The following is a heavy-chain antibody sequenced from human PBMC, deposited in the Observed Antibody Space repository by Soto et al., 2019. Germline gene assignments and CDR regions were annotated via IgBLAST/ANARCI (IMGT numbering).Heavy chain of an antibody. Sequence: PGGSLRLSCAASGISFSNYWMHWVRRVPGKGPVWVSRINSDGSVTDYADSVKGRFTISRDNAKNTLYLQMDSLRAEDTAVYYCATLITSWGQGTMVTVSS. CDR2: INSDGSVT. CDR1: GISFSNYW. D-gene: IGHD3-10*01. V-gene: IGHV3-74*01. CDR3: ATLITS. J-gene: IGHJ3*01.